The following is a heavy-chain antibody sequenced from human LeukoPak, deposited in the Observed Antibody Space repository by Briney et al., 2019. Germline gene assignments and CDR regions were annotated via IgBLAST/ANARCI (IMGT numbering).Heavy chain of an antibody. J-gene: IGHJ4*02. Sequence: PGGSLRLSCAASGFTVSSNYMSWVRQAPGKGLEWVSVIYSGGSTYYADSVKGRFTISRDNSKNTLYLQMNSLRAEDTAVYYCAWRLNYYDSSGYSMVVDYWGQGTLVTVSS. D-gene: IGHD3-22*01. CDR3: AWRLNYYDSSGYSMVVDY. V-gene: IGHV3-66*01. CDR1: GFTVSSNY. CDR2: IYSGGST.